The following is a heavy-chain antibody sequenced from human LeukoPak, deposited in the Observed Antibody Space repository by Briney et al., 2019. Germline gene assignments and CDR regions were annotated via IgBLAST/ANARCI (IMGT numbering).Heavy chain of an antibody. CDR1: GGSISSGGYY. J-gene: IGHJ4*02. V-gene: IGHV4-31*03. Sequence: SETLSLTCTVSGGSISSGGYYWSWIRQHPGKGLEWIGYIYYSGSTYYNPSLKSRVTISVDTPKNQFSLKLSSVTAADTAVYYCARDQRAQLWSYFDYWGQGTLVTVSS. CDR3: ARDQRAQLWSYFDY. D-gene: IGHD5-18*01. CDR2: IYYSGST.